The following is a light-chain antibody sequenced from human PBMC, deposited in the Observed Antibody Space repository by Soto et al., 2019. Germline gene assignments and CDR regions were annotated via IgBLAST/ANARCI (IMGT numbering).Light chain of an antibody. CDR1: QSISSW. CDR3: QHYSSYSRT. J-gene: IGKJ1*01. V-gene: IGKV1-5*03. CDR2: KAS. Sequence: DIQITQSPSTLSASVGDRVTITCRASQSISSWLAWYQQKPGKAPKLLIYKASNLESGVPSRFSGIGYGTEFTLSINSLQPDDFATYYCQHYSSYSRTFGQGTKVEIK.